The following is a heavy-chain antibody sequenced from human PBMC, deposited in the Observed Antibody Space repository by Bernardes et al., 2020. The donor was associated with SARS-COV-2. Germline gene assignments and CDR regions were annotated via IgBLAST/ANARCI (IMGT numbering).Heavy chain of an antibody. D-gene: IGHD3-22*01. Sequence: SVKVSCKASGGTFSSYAISWVRQAPGQGLEWMGRIIPIFGTANYAQKFQGRVTITADESTSTAYMELSSLRSEDTAVYYCARFEFRDSSGYFDDAFDIWGQGTMVTVSS. CDR3: ARFEFRDSSGYFDDAFDI. CDR2: IIPIFGTA. CDR1: GGTFSSYA. J-gene: IGHJ3*02. V-gene: IGHV1-69*13.